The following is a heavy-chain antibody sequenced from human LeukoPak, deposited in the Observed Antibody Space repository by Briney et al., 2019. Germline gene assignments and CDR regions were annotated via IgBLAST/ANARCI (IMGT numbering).Heavy chain of an antibody. CDR2: TYHSGST. V-gene: IGHV4-59*08. D-gene: IGHD2-15*01. Sequence: SETLSLTCTVSGGSIRTYYWSWIRQTPGKGLEWIGYTYHSGSTNSNPSLKGRVTISLDTSKNQFSLKVMSVTAADTAVYYCARHGEHKLRSGYYYTMDVWGQGTTVTVSS. CDR3: ARHGEHKLRSGYYYTMDV. J-gene: IGHJ6*02. CDR1: GGSIRTYY.